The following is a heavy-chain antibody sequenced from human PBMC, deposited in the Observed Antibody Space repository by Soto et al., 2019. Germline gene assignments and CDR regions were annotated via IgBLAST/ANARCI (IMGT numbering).Heavy chain of an antibody. J-gene: IGHJ4*02. CDR2: ISDSGNT. CDR1: GGSISSGGYY. Sequence: QVQLQESGPGLVKPSQTLTLTCTVSGGSISSGGYYWSWIRQHPGKGLEWIGHISDSGNTYYNPSLQSRVTISVETSKNHFSPNLSAVTAADTAVYYCARTTFYDIFTAYYSLFDYWGQGTRVTVSS. D-gene: IGHD3-9*01. V-gene: IGHV4-31*03. CDR3: ARTTFYDIFTAYYSLFDY.